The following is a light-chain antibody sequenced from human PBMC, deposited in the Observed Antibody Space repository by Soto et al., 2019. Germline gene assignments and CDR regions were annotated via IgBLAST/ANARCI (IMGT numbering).Light chain of an antibody. Sequence: EIILTQSPATLSVSPGETATLSCGASQSVSSSLAWYQQTPGRAPRLLIYGASNRATDIPTRFSGSGSGTEFTLTISSLQSEDFAVYYCQQYNNWPPLTFGGGTKVDIK. CDR1: QSVSSS. J-gene: IGKJ4*01. CDR3: QQYNNWPPLT. V-gene: IGKV3-15*01. CDR2: GAS.